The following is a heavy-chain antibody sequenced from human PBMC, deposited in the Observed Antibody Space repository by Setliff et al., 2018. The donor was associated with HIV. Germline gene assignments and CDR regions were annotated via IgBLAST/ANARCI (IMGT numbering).Heavy chain of an antibody. CDR3: VTSSSWSSRLNF. V-gene: IGHV4-34*01. D-gene: IGHD6-13*01. CDR2: INHSGKT. J-gene: IGHJ4*02. Sequence: PSETLSLTCAVYGGSFSGHYWSWIRQSPGKGLEWIGEINHSGKTNYNPSLKSRVTISVDTSKNQFSLRVTSVTAADTAVYYCVTSSSWSSRLNFWGQGMLVTVSS. CDR1: GGSFSGHY.